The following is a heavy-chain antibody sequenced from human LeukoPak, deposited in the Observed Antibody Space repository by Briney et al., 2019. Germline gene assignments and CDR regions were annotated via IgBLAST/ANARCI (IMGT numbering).Heavy chain of an antibody. V-gene: IGHV1-46*01. CDR2: INISGGST. CDR3: ARDQGYGMDV. J-gene: IGHJ6*02. Sequence: ASVKLSCKSSGYTFTSYYMHWVRQPPAQGLEWMGIINISGGSTSYAQKFQGRVIMTRDTSTIRVYVELSSVRSEDTAVYYCARDQGYGMDVWGQGTTVTVSS. CDR1: GYTFTSYY.